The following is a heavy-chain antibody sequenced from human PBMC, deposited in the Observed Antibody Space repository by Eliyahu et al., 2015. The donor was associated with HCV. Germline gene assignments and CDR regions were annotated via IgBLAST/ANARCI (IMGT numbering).Heavy chain of an antibody. CDR3: TRITMIVYGAFDI. CDR1: GFTFSNAW. CDR2: IKSKTDGGTT. V-gene: IGHV3-15*01. Sequence: ESGGDLVKPGGSLRLSCAASGFTFSNAWMSWVRQAPGKGLEWVGRIKSKTDGGTTDYAAPVKGRFTISRDDSKNTLYLQMNSLKTEDTALYYCTRITMIVYGAFDIWGQGTMVTVSS. D-gene: IGHD3-22*01. J-gene: IGHJ3*02.